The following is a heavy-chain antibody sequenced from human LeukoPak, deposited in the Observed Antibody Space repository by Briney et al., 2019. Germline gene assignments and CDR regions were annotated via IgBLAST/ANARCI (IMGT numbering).Heavy chain of an antibody. D-gene: IGHD3-16*02. V-gene: IGHV1-46*01. Sequence: ASVKVSCKASGYTLTGYYMHWVRQAPGQGLEWMGIINPSGGSTSYAQKFQGRVTMTRDTSTSTVYMELSSLRSEDTAVYYCARDPHYDYVWGSYPSYWGQGTLVTVSS. CDR3: ARDPHYDYVWGSYPSY. J-gene: IGHJ4*02. CDR1: GYTLTGYY. CDR2: INPSGGST.